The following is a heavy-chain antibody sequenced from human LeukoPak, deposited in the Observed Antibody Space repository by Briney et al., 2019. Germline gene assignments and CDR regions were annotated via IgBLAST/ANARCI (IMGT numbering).Heavy chain of an antibody. CDR3: ARVNYYDSSGYYYSYYFDY. D-gene: IGHD3-22*01. J-gene: IGHJ4*02. V-gene: IGHV4-4*02. CDR1: GGSISSNNW. CDR2: IYHSGST. Sequence: SETLSLTCAVSGGSISSNNWWSWVRQPPGKWLEWIGEIYHSGSTTYNPSLKSRVTMLVDKSKNQFSLKLSSVTAADTAVYYCARVNYYDSSGYYYSYYFDYWGQGTLVTVSS.